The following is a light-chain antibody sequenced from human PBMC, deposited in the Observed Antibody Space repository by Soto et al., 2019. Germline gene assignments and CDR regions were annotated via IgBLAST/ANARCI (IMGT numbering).Light chain of an antibody. CDR2: GAS. V-gene: IGKV3-20*01. J-gene: IGKJ4*01. CDR1: QSVSSSY. Sequence: EIVLTQSPGTLSLSPGERATLSCRASQSVSSSYLAWYQQKPGQAPRLLIYGASSRATGIPDRFSGSGSGTDFTLNISRLEPEDFAVYYCHQYGGSPPEVTFGGGTKVETK. CDR3: HQYGGSPPEVT.